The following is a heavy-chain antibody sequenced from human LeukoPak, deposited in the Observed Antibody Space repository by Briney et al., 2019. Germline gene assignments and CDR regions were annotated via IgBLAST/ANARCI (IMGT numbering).Heavy chain of an antibody. CDR1: GGSISSGDYY. Sequence: PSETLSLTCTVSGGSISSGDYYWSWIRQPPGKGLEWIGYIYYSGSTYYNPSLKSRVTMSVDTSKNQFSLKLSSVTAADTAVYYCTRDSGSQGRYFQHWGQGTLVTVSS. CDR2: IYYSGST. CDR3: TRDSGSQGRYFQH. D-gene: IGHD1-26*01. V-gene: IGHV4-30-4*01. J-gene: IGHJ1*01.